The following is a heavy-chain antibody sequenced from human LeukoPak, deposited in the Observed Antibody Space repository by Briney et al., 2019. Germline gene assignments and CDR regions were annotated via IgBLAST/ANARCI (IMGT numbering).Heavy chain of an antibody. J-gene: IGHJ4*02. V-gene: IGHV3-23*01. CDR2: ISGSGGST. CDR3: AKGIVGATRKINFFDY. D-gene: IGHD1-26*01. Sequence: PGGFLRLSCAASGFTFSSYAMSWVRQAPGKGLEWVSAISGSGGSTYYADSVKGRFTISRDNSKNTLYLQMNSLRAEDTAVYYCAKGIVGATRKINFFDYWGQGTLVTVSS. CDR1: GFTFSSYA.